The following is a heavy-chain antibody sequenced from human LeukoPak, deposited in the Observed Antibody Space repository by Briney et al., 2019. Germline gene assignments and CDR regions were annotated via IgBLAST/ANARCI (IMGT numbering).Heavy chain of an antibody. CDR2: INHSGST. CDR3: ARGRAYSSAWYRLDY. CDR1: GXSFSGYY. Sequence: SETLSLTCAVYGXSFSGYYGSWIRQPPGKGLEWIGEINHSGSTNYNPSLKSRVTISVDTSKNQFSLKLSSVTAADTAVYYCARGRAYSSAWYRLDYWGQGTLVTVSS. V-gene: IGHV4-34*01. J-gene: IGHJ4*02. D-gene: IGHD6-19*01.